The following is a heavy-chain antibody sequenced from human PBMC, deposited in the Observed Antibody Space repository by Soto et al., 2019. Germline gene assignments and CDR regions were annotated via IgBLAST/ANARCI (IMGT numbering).Heavy chain of an antibody. Sequence: GESLKISCKGSGYSFTSYWIGWVRQMPGKGLEWMGIIYPGDSDSRYSPSFQGQVTISADKSISTAYLQWSSLKASDTAMYYCARHKYYDFWSGQNLYGMDVWGQGTTVTVSS. V-gene: IGHV5-51*01. CDR2: IYPGDSDS. CDR3: ARHKYYDFWSGQNLYGMDV. CDR1: GYSFTSYW. D-gene: IGHD3-3*01. J-gene: IGHJ6*02.